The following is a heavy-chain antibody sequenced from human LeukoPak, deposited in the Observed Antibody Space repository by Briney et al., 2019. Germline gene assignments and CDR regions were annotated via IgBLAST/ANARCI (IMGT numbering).Heavy chain of an antibody. J-gene: IGHJ4*02. CDR3: ARRVFGSSHFDY. D-gene: IGHD3-3*01. CDR2: IYSSGTT. CDR1: GGSISSYY. V-gene: IGHV4-4*09. Sequence: PSENLSLTCTVSGGSISSYYWSWIRQPPGKGLEWIGFIYSSGTTNYNHSLKSRVTISLDTSKNQFSLKLSSVTAADTAVYYCARRVFGSSHFDYWGQGTLVTVSS.